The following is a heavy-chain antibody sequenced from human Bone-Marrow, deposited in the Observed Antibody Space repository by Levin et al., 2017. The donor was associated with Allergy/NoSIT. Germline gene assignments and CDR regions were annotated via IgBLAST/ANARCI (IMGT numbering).Heavy chain of an antibody. J-gene: IGHJ4*02. Sequence: GESLKISCAASGFTFNKYTMNWVRQAPGKGLEWVSYIGYSTTTIYYAESVKGRFTISRDNAKNSLYMQMDSLRDDDTAVYYCARGQSSYWFDYWGQGSLVTVSS. D-gene: IGHD3-10*01. CDR1: GFTFNKYT. CDR2: IGYSTTTI. CDR3: ARGQSSYWFDY. V-gene: IGHV3-48*02.